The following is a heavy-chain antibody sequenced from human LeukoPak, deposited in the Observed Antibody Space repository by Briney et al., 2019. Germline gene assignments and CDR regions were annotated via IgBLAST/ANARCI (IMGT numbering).Heavy chain of an antibody. D-gene: IGHD4-17*01. CDR1: GFTFSSYW. V-gene: IGHV3-7*05. J-gene: IGHJ4*02. CDR2: IKEDGGAK. Sequence: PGGSLRLSCAASGFTFSSYWMDWVRQAPGKGLEWVANIKEDGGAKNYVDSVKGRFTISRDNAKDSVYLQMNSLSAEDTAVYYCARGDYGDYAFDYWGQGTLVTVSS. CDR3: ARGDYGDYAFDY.